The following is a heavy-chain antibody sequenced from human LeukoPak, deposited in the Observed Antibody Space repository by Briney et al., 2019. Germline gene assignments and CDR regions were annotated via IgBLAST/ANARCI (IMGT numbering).Heavy chain of an antibody. CDR2: ISAYNGNT. Sequence: ASVKVSCKASGYTFTSYDINWVRQAPGQGLEWMGWISAYNGNTNYAQKLQGRVTMTTDTSTSTAYMELRSLRSDDTAVYYCARDRSIAAARNWFDPWGQGTLVTVSS. CDR3: ARDRSIAAARNWFDP. CDR1: GYTFTSYD. D-gene: IGHD6-13*01. J-gene: IGHJ5*02. V-gene: IGHV1-18*01.